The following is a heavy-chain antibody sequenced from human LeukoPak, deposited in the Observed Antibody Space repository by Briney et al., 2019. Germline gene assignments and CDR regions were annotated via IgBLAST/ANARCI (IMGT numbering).Heavy chain of an antibody. CDR3: ARDLRRQLWSRVDDY. V-gene: IGHV3-21*01. Sequence: PGGSLRHSCAASGFTFSSYSMNRVRQAPGKGLEWVSSISSSSSYIYYADSVKGRFTISRDNAKNSLYLQMNSLRAEDTAVYYCARDLRRQLWSRVDDYWGQGTLATVSS. J-gene: IGHJ4*02. CDR2: ISSSSSYI. CDR1: GFTFSSYS. D-gene: IGHD5-18*01.